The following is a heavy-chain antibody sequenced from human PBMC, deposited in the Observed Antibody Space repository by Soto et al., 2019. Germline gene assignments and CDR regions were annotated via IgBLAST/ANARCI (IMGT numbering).Heavy chain of an antibody. V-gene: IGHV4-30-4*01. Sequence: SETLSLTCTVSGGSISSCDYYGSWIRQPPGKGLEWIGYIYYSGSTYYNPSLKSRVTISVDTSKNQFSLKLSSVTAADTAVYYCSRAFDTSDYGFDPWGQGTLVTVS. CDR2: IYYSGST. CDR3: SRAFDTSDYGFDP. J-gene: IGHJ5*02. D-gene: IGHD4-17*01. CDR1: GGSISSCDYY.